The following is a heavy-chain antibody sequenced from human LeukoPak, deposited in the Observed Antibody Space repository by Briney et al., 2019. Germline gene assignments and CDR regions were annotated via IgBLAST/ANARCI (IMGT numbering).Heavy chain of an antibody. CDR2: IYYSGST. J-gene: IGHJ1*01. Sequence: SETLSLTCTVSGGSISSYYWDWIRQPPGKGLEWIGFIYYSGSTNYNPSLKSRVTISVDTSKNQFSLKLSSVTAADTAVYYCARGGWYPESFQHWGQGALVTVSS. D-gene: IGHD6-19*01. CDR1: GGSISSYY. CDR3: ARGGWYPESFQH. V-gene: IGHV4-59*01.